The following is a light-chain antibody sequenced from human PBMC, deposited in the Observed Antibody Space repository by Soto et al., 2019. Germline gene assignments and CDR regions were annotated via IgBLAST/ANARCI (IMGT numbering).Light chain of an antibody. CDR2: RAS. CDR3: QHYNSYSEA. V-gene: IGKV3-15*01. CDR1: QSLSGN. Sequence: EIVMTQSPATLAGSPGETVTLSCRASQSLSGNLAWYQQKPGQAPRLLIFRASTRATGVPARFGGRGSGTEFTLTISSLQPDDFATYYCQHYNSYSEAFGQGTKVDIK. J-gene: IGKJ1*01.